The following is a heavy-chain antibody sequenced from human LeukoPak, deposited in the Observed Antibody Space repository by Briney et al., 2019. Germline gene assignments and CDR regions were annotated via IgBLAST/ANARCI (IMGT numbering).Heavy chain of an antibody. CDR1: GFTFSSYS. CDR2: ISSGSSYI. Sequence: GGSLRLSCAASGFTFSSYSMNWVRQAPGKGLEWVSSISSGSSYIYYVDSVKGRFTISRDNAKNSLYLQMNSLRAEDTAVYYCARAVGSGWYGDDYWGQGTLVTVSS. D-gene: IGHD6-19*01. CDR3: ARAVGSGWYGDDY. V-gene: IGHV3-21*01. J-gene: IGHJ4*02.